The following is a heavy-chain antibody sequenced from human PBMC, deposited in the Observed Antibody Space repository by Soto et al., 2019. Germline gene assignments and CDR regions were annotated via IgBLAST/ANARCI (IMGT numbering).Heavy chain of an antibody. CDR2: ISTGGDST. D-gene: IGHD2-15*01. V-gene: IGHV3-23*01. Sequence: EVQLLESGGGLVQPGGSLRLSCAASGFTFTSYAMIWVRQAPGKGLEWVSAISTGGDSTYYAGSVKGRITISRDNSKNTLSLQMNSLRAEDTAVYYCARKVPGSCPFDYWGQGALVTVSS. J-gene: IGHJ4*02. CDR3: ARKVPGSCPFDY. CDR1: GFTFTSYA.